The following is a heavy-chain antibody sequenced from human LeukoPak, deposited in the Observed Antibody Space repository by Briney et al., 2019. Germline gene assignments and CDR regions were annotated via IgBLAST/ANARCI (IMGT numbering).Heavy chain of an antibody. CDR2: IYYSGST. J-gene: IGHJ6*03. D-gene: IGHD4-23*01. V-gene: IGHV4-39*01. CDR3: ARLRAPRLRWSNPYMDV. Sequence: SETLSLTCTVSGGSISSSSYYWGWIRQPPGKGLEWIGSIYYSGSTYYNPSLKSRVTISVDTSKNQFSLKLSSVTAADTAVYYCARLRAPRLRWSNPYMDVWGKGTTVTVSS. CDR1: GGSISSSSYY.